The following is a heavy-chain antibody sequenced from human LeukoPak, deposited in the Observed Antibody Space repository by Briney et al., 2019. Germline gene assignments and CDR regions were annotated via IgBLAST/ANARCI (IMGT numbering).Heavy chain of an antibody. CDR2: FYSGGST. J-gene: IGHJ3*02. V-gene: IGHV3-53*01. CDR3: ARRKVGNDAFDI. CDR1: GFTVSSSY. D-gene: IGHD2-2*01. Sequence: GGSLRLSCAASGFTVSSSYMSWVRQAPGKGLEWVSVFYSGGSTYYADSVKGRFTISRDNSKNTLYLQMNSLRAEDTAVYYCARRKVGNDAFDIWGQGTMVTVSS.